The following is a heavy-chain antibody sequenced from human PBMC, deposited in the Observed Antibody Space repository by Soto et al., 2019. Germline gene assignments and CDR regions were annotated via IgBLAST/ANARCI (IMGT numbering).Heavy chain of an antibody. CDR1: GGTFSTYA. V-gene: IGHV1-69*06. J-gene: IGHJ4*01. D-gene: IGHD1-26*01. CDR2: IIPIFGTA. Sequence: QVQLVQSGAEVKKPGSSVKVSCKASGGTFSTYAISWVRQAPGQGLEWMGGIIPIFGTANYAQKFQGRVTSSGDKSTSTVYMELSSLGSEDTAVYYCAADLGASARTFDYWGQGTLVTVSS. CDR3: AADLGASARTFDY.